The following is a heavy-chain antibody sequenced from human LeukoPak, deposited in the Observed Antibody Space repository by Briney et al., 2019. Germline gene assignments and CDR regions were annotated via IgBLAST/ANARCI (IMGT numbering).Heavy chain of an antibody. CDR2: VSAGGTT. V-gene: IGHV4-4*07. D-gene: IGHD6-19*01. J-gene: IGHJ4*02. Sequence: SSETLSFTCTVSGDSISPYYWSWIRQSAEKGLQWIGRVSAGGTTDYNPSLKSRVTMSVDTSKTQFSLKMTSVTAADTAVYYCSRGGGQWLIPDFDYWGQGLLVIVSS. CDR3: SRGGGQWLIPDFDY. CDR1: GDSISPYY.